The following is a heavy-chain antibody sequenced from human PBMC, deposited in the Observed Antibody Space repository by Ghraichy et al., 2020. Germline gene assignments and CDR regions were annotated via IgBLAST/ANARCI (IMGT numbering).Heavy chain of an antibody. CDR3: ARADHGGDWFPFYYYYGMDV. J-gene: IGHJ6*02. D-gene: IGHD2-21*02. Sequence: GGSLRLSCAASGFTFSDYYMSWIRQAPGKGLEWVSYISSSGSTIYYADSVKGRFTISRDNAKNSLYLQMNSLRAEDTAVYYCARADHGGDWFPFYYYYGMDVWGQGTTVTVSS. V-gene: IGHV3-11*01. CDR1: GFTFSDYY. CDR2: ISSSGSTI.